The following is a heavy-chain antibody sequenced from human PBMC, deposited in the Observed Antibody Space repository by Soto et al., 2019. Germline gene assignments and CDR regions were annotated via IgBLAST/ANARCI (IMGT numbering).Heavy chain of an antibody. D-gene: IGHD3-10*01. CDR3: AKDQDRGGAAYSFDY. Sequence: DSVKGRFTFSRDNSKNTVYLQMNSLRPEDTAVYYCAKDQDRGGAAYSFDYGAQGPLVPVSS. J-gene: IGHJ4*02. V-gene: IGHV3-30*02.